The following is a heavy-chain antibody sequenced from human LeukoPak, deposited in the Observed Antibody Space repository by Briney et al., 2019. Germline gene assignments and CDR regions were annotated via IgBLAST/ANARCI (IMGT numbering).Heavy chain of an antibody. CDR3: ARGGYYGSGSYEYFDY. CDR1: GFTFSFYG. Sequence: PGGSLRLSCAASGFTFSFYGMHWVRQAPGKGLEWVAFITYGGSNKYYADSAKGRFTISRDNSKNTLYLQMHSLRAEDTAVYYCARGGYYGSGSYEYFDYWGQGTLVTVSS. J-gene: IGHJ4*02. D-gene: IGHD3-10*01. CDR2: ITYGGSNK. V-gene: IGHV3-30*02.